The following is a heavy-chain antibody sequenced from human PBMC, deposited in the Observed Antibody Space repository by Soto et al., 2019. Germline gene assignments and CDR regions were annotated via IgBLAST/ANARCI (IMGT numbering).Heavy chain of an antibody. CDR3: ARAMADVLRSLEIEDYYYYGMDV. J-gene: IGHJ6*02. V-gene: IGHV3-30-3*01. Sequence: QVQLVESGGGVVQPGRSLRLSCAASGFTFSSYAMHWVRQAPGKGLEWVAVISYDGSNKYYADSVKGRFTISRDNSKNTLYLQMNSLRAEDTAVYYCARAMADVLRSLEIEDYYYYGMDVWGQGTTVTVSS. CDR2: ISYDGSNK. CDR1: GFTFSSYA. D-gene: IGHD3-3*01.